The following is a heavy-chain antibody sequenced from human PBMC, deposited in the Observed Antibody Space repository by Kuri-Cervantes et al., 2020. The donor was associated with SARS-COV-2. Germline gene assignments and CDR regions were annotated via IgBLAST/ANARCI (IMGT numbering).Heavy chain of an antibody. V-gene: IGHV1-8*02. D-gene: IGHD6-19*01. CDR2: MNPDTGNA. J-gene: IGHJ6*03. Sequence: ASVKVSCKASGYTFTNNDVNWLRQASGQGLEWMGWMNPDTGNAGYAQKFQGRVTMTRNTSISTAYMELSSLRSEDTAVYYCARGRARYSSGWLRPDILYYYMDVWGKGTTVTVSS. CDR1: GYTFTNND. CDR3: ARGRARYSSGWLRPDILYYYMDV.